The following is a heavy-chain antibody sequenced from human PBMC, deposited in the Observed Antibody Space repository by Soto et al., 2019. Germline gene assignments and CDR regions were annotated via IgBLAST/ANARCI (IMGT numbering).Heavy chain of an antibody. CDR3: ARVYPRRGKFLEWFPLYYFDY. D-gene: IGHD3-3*01. J-gene: IGHJ4*02. Sequence: SETLSLTCTVSGGSISSYYWSWIRQPPGKGLEWIGYIYYRGSTNYNPSLKSRVTISVDTSKNQFSLKLSSVTAAETAVYYCARVYPRRGKFLEWFPLYYFDYWGQGTLVTVSS. V-gene: IGHV4-59*01. CDR2: IYYRGST. CDR1: GGSISSYY.